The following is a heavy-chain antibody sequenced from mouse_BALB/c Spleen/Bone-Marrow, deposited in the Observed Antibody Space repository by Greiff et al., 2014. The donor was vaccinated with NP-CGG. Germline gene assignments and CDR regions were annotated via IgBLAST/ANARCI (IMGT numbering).Heavy chain of an antibody. CDR3: ARSGERYGAMDY. CDR1: GFTFSDFY. D-gene: IGHD1-1*02. V-gene: IGHV5-4*02. Sequence: EVQLVESGGGFVKPGGSLKLSCAASGFTFSDFYMFWFRQTPEKRLEWVATISNGGTYTYYPDSVKGRFTISRDNAKNNLHLQMSSLKSGDTAMYYCARSGERYGAMDYWGQGTSVTVTS. CDR2: ISNGGTYT. J-gene: IGHJ4*01.